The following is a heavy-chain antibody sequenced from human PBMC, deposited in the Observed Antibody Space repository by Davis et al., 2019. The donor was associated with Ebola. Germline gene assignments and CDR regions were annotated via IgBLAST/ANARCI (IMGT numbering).Heavy chain of an antibody. Sequence: GESLKISCAASGFTFSTYAMSWVRQAPGKGLEWVSAISGSGGSTYYADSVRGRFTISRDTSKKTLYLQMNSLIVEDTAMYYCAGDGVAAASDYWGQGTMVTVSS. J-gene: IGHJ4*02. CDR2: ISGSGGST. CDR3: AGDGVAAASDY. CDR1: GFTFSTYA. D-gene: IGHD2-2*01. V-gene: IGHV3-23*01.